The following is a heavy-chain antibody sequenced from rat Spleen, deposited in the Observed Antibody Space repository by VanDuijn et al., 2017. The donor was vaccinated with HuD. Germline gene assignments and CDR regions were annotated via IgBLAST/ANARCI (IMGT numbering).Heavy chain of an antibody. D-gene: IGHD1-12*02. CDR1: GFTFSDYN. J-gene: IGHJ2*01. V-gene: IGHV5S10*01. Sequence: EVQLVESGGGLVQPGRSLKLSCSASGFTFSDYNMAWVRQAPKKGLEWVATIIYDDSRTYYRDSVKGRFTISRDNAKSNLYLQMDSLRSEVKATYYCATRFYDGIFDYWGQGVMVTVSS. CDR3: ATRFYDGIFDY. CDR2: IIYDDSRT.